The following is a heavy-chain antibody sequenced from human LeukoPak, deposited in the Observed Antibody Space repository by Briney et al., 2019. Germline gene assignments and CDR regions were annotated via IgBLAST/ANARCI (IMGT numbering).Heavy chain of an antibody. Sequence: SETLSLTCAVYGGSFSGYYWSWIRQPPGKGLEWIGEINHSGSTNYNPSLKSRVTISVDTSKNQFSLKLSSVTAADTAVYYCARHKIGYDHYYYMDVWGKGTTVTISS. CDR1: GGSFSGYY. CDR3: ARHKIGYDHYYYMDV. V-gene: IGHV4-34*01. D-gene: IGHD5-12*01. J-gene: IGHJ6*03. CDR2: INHSGST.